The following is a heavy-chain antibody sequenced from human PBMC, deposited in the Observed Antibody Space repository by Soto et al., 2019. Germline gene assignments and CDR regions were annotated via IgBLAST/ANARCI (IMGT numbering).Heavy chain of an antibody. V-gene: IGHV5-51*01. D-gene: IGHD3-3*01. CDR3: ARGGVSTRTFDY. CDR1: GYNFAGYW. CDR2: IYPSDSDT. Sequence: GESLKISCNGSGYNFAGYWIAWVRQMPGKGLELMGIIYPSDSDTRYRPSFQGQVTISADKSISSAYLQWSSLRASDTAMYYCARGGVSTRTFDYWGQGTPVTVSS. J-gene: IGHJ4*02.